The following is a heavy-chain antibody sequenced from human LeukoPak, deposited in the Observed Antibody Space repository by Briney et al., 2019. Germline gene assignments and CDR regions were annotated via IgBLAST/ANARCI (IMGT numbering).Heavy chain of an antibody. CDR3: ASRNTAMAFDY. J-gene: IGHJ4*02. CDR1: GFTFSSYW. D-gene: IGHD5-18*01. CDR2: ISSSGSTI. V-gene: IGHV3-48*04. Sequence: PGGSLRLSCAASGFTFSSYWMSWVRQAPGKGLEWVSYISSSGSTIYYADSVKGRFTISRDNAKNSLYLQMNSLRAEDTAVYYCASRNTAMAFDYWGQGTLVTVSS.